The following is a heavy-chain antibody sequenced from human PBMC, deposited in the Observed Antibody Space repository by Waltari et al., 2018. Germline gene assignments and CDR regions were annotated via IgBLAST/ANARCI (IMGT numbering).Heavy chain of an antibody. CDR1: GYVFTAYY. CDR2: IHPNSVAT. V-gene: IGHV1-2*02. D-gene: IGHD4-17*01. CDR3: ARGAPLIRGEQYLDN. Sequence: QGQLVQSGAEVKKPGASVKVSCKTYGYVFTAYYMFWVRQAPGQVLQCRSCIHPNSVATHYAQHFQGRVIMTRDTSIPPAYIELSNLTSADPALYYCARGAPLIRGEQYLDNWGQGTLVTVSS. J-gene: IGHJ4*02.